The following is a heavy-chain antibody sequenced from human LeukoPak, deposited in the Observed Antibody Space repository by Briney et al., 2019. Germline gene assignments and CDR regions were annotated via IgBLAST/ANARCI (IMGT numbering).Heavy chain of an antibody. J-gene: IGHJ4*02. CDR3: ARDVPMSGGASDY. Sequence: ASVKVSCKASGYTFTSYGISWVRQAPGQGLEWMGWISAYNGYTNYAQKLQGRVTMTRDTSTTTASMELRSLRSDDTAVYYCARDVPMSGGASDYWGQGTLVTVSS. V-gene: IGHV1-18*01. CDR2: ISAYNGYT. CDR1: GYTFTSYG. D-gene: IGHD1-26*01.